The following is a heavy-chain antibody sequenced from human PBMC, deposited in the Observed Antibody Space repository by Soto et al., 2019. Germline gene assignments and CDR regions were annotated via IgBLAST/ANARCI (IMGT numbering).Heavy chain of an antibody. Sequence: QVQVQESGPGLVKPSETLSLSCTVSGGSISSYYWCWFRQSPGKRMEWIGYVHHSWGSSYNPSLQSRVAISLDASKSQFSLKVTSVTATDTAVYYCARQGFGPLHGLVDVWGQGTTVTVSS. CDR1: GGSISSYY. CDR2: VHHSWGS. J-gene: IGHJ6*02. V-gene: IGHV4-59*08. D-gene: IGHD3-10*01. CDR3: ARQGFGPLHGLVDV.